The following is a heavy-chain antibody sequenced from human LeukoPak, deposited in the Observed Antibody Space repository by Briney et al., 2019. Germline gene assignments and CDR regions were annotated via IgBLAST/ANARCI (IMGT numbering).Heavy chain of an antibody. D-gene: IGHD3-10*01. CDR2: VSYDGSSK. CDR1: GFTFSSYG. CDR3: ATDYYDSGSYYIRGFFDY. V-gene: IGHV3-30*03. J-gene: IGHJ4*02. Sequence: GRSLRLSCAASGFTFSSYGMHWVRQAPGKGLEWVAVVSYDGSSKYYADSVKGRFTISRDNSKNTLYLQMNSLRAEDTAVYYCATDYYDSGSYYIRGFFDYWGQGTLVTVSS.